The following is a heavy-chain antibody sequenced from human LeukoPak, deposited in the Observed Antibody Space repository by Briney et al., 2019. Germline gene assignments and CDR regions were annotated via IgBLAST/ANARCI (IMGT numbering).Heavy chain of an antibody. D-gene: IGHD3-22*01. J-gene: IGHJ3*02. CDR3: ARGGDYYDSSGYYDDAFDI. Sequence: GASVKVSCKASGYTFTSYGISWVRQAPGQGLEWMGWINSKSGGTNYAQKFQGRVAMTRDTSISTAYMELSRLRSGDTAVYYCARGGDYYDSSGYYDDAFDIWGQGTMVTVSS. V-gene: IGHV1-2*02. CDR2: INSKSGGT. CDR1: GYTFTSYG.